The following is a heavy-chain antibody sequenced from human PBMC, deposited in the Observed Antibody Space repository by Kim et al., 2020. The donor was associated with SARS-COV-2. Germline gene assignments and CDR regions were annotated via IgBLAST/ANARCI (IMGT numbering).Heavy chain of an antibody. J-gene: IGHJ6*02. CDR3: ARGTPYYGSGSYYNPSGGMDV. Sequence: GGSLRLSCAASGFTFSDYYMSWIRQAPGKGLEWVSYISSSGSTIYYADSVKGRFTITRDNAKNSLYLQMNSLRAEDTAVYYCARGTPYYGSGSYYNPSGGMDVWGQGTTVTVSS. D-gene: IGHD3-10*01. CDR1: GFTFSDYY. V-gene: IGHV3-11*01. CDR2: ISSSGSTI.